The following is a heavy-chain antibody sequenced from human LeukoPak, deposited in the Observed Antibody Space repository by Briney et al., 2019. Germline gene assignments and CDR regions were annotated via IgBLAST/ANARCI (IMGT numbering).Heavy chain of an antibody. V-gene: IGHV3-48*03. CDR3: ARGISLWNGDS. Sequence: GGSLRLSCAASEFSFSIYEMNWVRQTPGKGLEWLSYISSSGKSIYYADSVKGRFTISRDNAKNSVYLQMNSLRVEDTAVYYCARGISLWNGDSWGQGTLVSVSS. J-gene: IGHJ4*02. CDR1: EFSFSIYE. CDR2: ISSSGKSI. D-gene: IGHD1-1*01.